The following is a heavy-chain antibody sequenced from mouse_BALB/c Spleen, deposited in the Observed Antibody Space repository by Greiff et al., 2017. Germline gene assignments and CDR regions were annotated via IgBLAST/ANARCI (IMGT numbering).Heavy chain of an antibody. Sequence: QVQLQQSGAELMKPGASVKISCKATGYTFSSYWIEWVKQRPGHGLEWIGEILPGSGSTNYNEKFKGKATFTADTSSNTAYMQLSSLTSEDSAVYYCARRGHYYGYCDYWGQGTTLTVSS. V-gene: IGHV1-9*01. D-gene: IGHD1-2*01. J-gene: IGHJ2*01. CDR3: ARRGHYYGYCDY. CDR2: ILPGSGST. CDR1: GYTFSSYW.